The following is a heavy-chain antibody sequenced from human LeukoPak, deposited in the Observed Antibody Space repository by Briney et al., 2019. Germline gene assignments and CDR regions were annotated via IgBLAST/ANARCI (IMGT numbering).Heavy chain of an antibody. CDR1: GFTFSSYA. Sequence: PGRSLRLSCAASGFTFSSYAMHWVRQAPGKGLEWVAVISYDGSNKYYADSVKGRFTISRDNAKNSLYLQMNSLRDEDTAVYYCAELGITMIGGVWGKGTTVTISS. V-gene: IGHV3-30*04. D-gene: IGHD3-10*02. CDR3: AELGITMIGGV. CDR2: ISYDGSNK. J-gene: IGHJ6*04.